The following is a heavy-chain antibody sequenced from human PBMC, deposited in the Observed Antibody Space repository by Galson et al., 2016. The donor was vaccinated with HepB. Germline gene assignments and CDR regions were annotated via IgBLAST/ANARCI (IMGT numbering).Heavy chain of an antibody. V-gene: IGHV3-23*01. CDR1: GFTFSTYG. CDR2: ISGSGDST. J-gene: IGHJ4*02. CDR3: AKDLLRDTGYSNKWYDY. D-gene: IGHD6-13*01. Sequence: SLRLSCAASGFTFSTYGMSWVRQAPGKGLEWVSGISGSGDSTYYGDSVKGRFTISRDNSKNTVYLQMNSLRADDTAVYFCAKDLLRDTGYSNKWYDYWGQGTLVTVSS.